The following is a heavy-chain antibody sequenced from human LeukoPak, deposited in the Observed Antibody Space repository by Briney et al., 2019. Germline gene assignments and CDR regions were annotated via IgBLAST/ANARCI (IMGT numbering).Heavy chain of an antibody. CDR3: ARGRLGYCSSTSCHNNWFDP. Sequence: ASVKVSCKASGYTFTSYDINWVRQATGQGLEWMGWMNPNSGNTGYAQKFQGRVTMTRNTSISTAYMELSSLRSEDTAAYYCARGRLGYCSSTSCHNNWFDPWGQGTLVTVSS. CDR1: GYTFTSYD. V-gene: IGHV1-8*01. J-gene: IGHJ5*02. D-gene: IGHD2-2*01. CDR2: MNPNSGNT.